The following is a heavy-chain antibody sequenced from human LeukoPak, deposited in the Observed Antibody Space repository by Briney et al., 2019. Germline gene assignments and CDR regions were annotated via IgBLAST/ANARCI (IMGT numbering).Heavy chain of an antibody. V-gene: IGHV1-2*06. J-gene: IGHJ4*02. D-gene: IGHD2-8*01. CDR2: INPNSGGT. CDR3: ARWCCTNGVCYADY. Sequence: GASVKVSCKASGYTFSSYGITWVRQAPGQGLEWMGRINPNSGGTNYAQKFQGRVTMTRDTSISTAYMELSRLRSDDTAVYYCARWCCTNGVCYADYWGQGTLVTVSS. CDR1: GYTFSSYG.